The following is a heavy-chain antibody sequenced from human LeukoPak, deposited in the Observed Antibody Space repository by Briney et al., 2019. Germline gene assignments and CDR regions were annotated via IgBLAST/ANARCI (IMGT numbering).Heavy chain of an antibody. Sequence: GGSLRLSCAASGFTFSDYFMSWIRQAPGKGLEWVSYISSSGTTIYYADSVKGRFTISRDNAKNSLYLQMNSLRAEDTAVYYCAKLVDTAMVTFDYWGQGTLVTVSS. J-gene: IGHJ4*02. CDR3: AKLVDTAMVTFDY. CDR1: GFTFSDYF. V-gene: IGHV3-11*01. CDR2: ISSSGTTI. D-gene: IGHD5-18*01.